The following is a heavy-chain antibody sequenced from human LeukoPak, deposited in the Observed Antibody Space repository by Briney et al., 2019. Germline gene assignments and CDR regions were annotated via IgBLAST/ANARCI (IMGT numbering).Heavy chain of an antibody. CDR2: IYSGGST. CDR1: EFSVGSNY. V-gene: IGHV3-66*01. J-gene: IGHJ4*02. CDR3: ARDGQGMGYDSSGYHDY. D-gene: IGHD3-22*01. Sequence: GGSLRLSCAASEFSVGSNYMTWVRQAPGKGLEWVSLIYSGGSTYYADSVKGRFTISRDNSKNTLYLQMNSLRAEDTAVYYCARDGQGMGYDSSGYHDYWGQGTLVTVFS.